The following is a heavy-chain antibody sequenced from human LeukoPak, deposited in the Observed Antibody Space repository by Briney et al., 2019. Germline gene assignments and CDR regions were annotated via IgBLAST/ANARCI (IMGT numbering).Heavy chain of an antibody. CDR3: ARIRGGNNYHFDY. J-gene: IGHJ4*02. CDR2: INLNSGAT. CDR1: GYTFTDYY. Sequence: ASVKVSCKASGYTFTDYYMHWVRQPPGQGLEWMGWINLNSGATNYAQKFQGRVTMTKDTSISTGYMELSRLRSDDTAVYYCARIRGGNNYHFDYWGQGTLVTVSS. D-gene: IGHD1-26*01. V-gene: IGHV1-2*02.